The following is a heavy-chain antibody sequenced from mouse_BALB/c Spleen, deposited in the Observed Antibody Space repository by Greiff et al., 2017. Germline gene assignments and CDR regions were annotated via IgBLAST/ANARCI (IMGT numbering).Heavy chain of an antibody. CDR2: ISSGGSYT. CDR1: GFTFSSYG. CDR3: ARGDYFDY. Sequence: VMLVESGGDLVKPGGSLKLSCAASGFTFSSYGMSWVRQTPDKRLEWVATISSGGSYTYYPDSVKGRFTISRDNAKNTLYLQMSSLKSEDTAMYYCARGDYFDYWGQGTSVTVSS. V-gene: IGHV5-6*01. D-gene: IGHD2-13*01. J-gene: IGHJ4*01.